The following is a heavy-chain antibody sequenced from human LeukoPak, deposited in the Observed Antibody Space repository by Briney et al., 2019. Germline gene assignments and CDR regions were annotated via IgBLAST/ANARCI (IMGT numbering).Heavy chain of an antibody. CDR3: TRVFEYYYDSSGPGYYFDY. J-gene: IGHJ4*02. D-gene: IGHD3-22*01. CDR1: GFTFGDYA. CDR2: XRSKAYGGTT. Sequence: GGSLRLSCTASGFTFGDYAMSWVRQAPGKGLXXXXXXRSKAYGGTTEYAASVKGRFTISRDDSKSIAYLQMNSLKTEDTAVYYCTRVFEYYYDSSGPGYYFDYWGQGTLVTVSS. V-gene: IGHV3-49*04.